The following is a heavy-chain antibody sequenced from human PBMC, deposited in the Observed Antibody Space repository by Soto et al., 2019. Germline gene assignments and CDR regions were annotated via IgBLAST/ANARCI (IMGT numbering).Heavy chain of an antibody. CDR1: GLIFSTYA. CDR2: ISGPGSNT. D-gene: IGHD6-19*01. CDR3: AKGSGHAYYYYGMDV. V-gene: IGHV3-23*01. Sequence: PVGSLRLSCAATGLIFSTYAMSWVRQAPGKGLEWVSAISGPGSNTYYADSVKGRFTISRDNSKNTLYLQMESLRAEDTAVYYRAKGSGHAYYYYGMDVWGQGTTVTVSS. J-gene: IGHJ6*02.